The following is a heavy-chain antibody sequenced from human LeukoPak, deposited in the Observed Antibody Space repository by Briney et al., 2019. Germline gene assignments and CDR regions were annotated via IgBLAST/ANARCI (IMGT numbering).Heavy chain of an antibody. Sequence: PSETLSLTCTVSGGSISSGDYYWSWIRQPPGKGLEWIGYIYYSGSTCYNPSLKSRVTISVDTSKNQFSLKLSSVTAADTAVYYCASLGYYGSGSLDYWGQGTLVTVSS. D-gene: IGHD3-10*01. J-gene: IGHJ4*02. CDR2: IYYSGST. CDR1: GGSISSGDYY. CDR3: ASLGYYGSGSLDY. V-gene: IGHV4-30-4*01.